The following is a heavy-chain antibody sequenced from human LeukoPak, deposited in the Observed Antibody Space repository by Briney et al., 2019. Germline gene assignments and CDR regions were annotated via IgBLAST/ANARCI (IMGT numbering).Heavy chain of an antibody. D-gene: IGHD2-15*01. CDR1: VFTLCIFA. CDR3: AKASGYCSGGSCYNPFDG. J-gene: IGHJ5*02. V-gene: IGHV3-23*01. CDR2: ISWSDGNT. Sequence: PGGPLTLSCALSVFTLCIFAMRCAPRAPGKGVVWVSGISWSDGNTSYADSVNDRLTISRDNSKNTLYVQMNSLRAEDTAVYYCAKASGYCSGGSCYNPFDGWGQGTLVSVSS.